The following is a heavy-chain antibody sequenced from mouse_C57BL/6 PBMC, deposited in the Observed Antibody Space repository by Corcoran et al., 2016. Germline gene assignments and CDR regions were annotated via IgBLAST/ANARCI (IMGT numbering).Heavy chain of an antibody. V-gene: IGHV9-3*01. Sequence: QIQLVQSGPELKKPGETVKISCKASGYTFTTYGMSWVKQAPGKGLKWMGWINTYSGVPTYADDFKGRFAFSLETSASTAYLQINNLKNEDTATEFCERGIRRRTPGLAYWGQGTLVTVSA. J-gene: IGHJ3*01. CDR1: GYTFTTYG. CDR3: ERGIRRRTPGLAY. CDR2: INTYSGVP. D-gene: IGHD2-12*01.